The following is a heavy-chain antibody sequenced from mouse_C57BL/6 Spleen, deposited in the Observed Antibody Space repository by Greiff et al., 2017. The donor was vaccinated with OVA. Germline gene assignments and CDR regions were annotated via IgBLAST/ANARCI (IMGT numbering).Heavy chain of an antibody. CDR2: IHPNSGST. CDR3: ARAPLIATVVATRYFDY. CDR1: GYTFTSYW. D-gene: IGHD1-1*01. V-gene: IGHV1-64*01. J-gene: IGHJ2*01. Sequence: QVHVKQPGAELVKPGASVKLSCKASGYTFTSYWMHWVKQRPGQGLEWIGMIHPNSGSTNYNEKFKSKATLTVDKSSSTAYMQLSSLTSEDSAVYYWARAPLIATVVATRYFDYWGQGTTLTVSS.